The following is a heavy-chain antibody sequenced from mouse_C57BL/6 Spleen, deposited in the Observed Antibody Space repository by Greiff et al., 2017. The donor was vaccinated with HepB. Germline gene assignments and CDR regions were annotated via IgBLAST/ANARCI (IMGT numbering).Heavy chain of an antibody. Sequence: VKLQQPGAELVMPGASVKLSCKASGYTFTSYWMHWVKQRPGQGLEWIGEIDPSDSYTNYNQKFKGKSTLTVDKSSSTAYMQLSSLTSEDSAVYYCARTNYYGSSLDYWGQGTTLTVSS. V-gene: IGHV1-69*01. CDR2: IDPSDSYT. CDR1: GYTFTSYW. J-gene: IGHJ2*01. CDR3: ARTNYYGSSLDY. D-gene: IGHD1-1*01.